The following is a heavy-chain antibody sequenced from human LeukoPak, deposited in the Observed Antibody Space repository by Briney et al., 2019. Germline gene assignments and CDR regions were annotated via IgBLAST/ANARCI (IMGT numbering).Heavy chain of an antibody. J-gene: IGHJ3*01. V-gene: IGHV3-23*01. CDR2: ISGSGGST. D-gene: IGHD5-18*01. CDR1: GFTFSSYA. CDR3: ARDPVDTAIPKVPLF. Sequence: GGSLRLSCAASGFTFSSYAMSWVGQAPGKGLEGVSAISGSGGSTYYADSVKGRFTISRDNSKNTLCLQMNSLTAEDTAVYYCARDPVDTAIPKVPLFWGQGTMVTVSS.